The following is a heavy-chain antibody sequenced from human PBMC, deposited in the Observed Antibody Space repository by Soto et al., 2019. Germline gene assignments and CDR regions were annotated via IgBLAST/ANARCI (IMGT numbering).Heavy chain of an antibody. CDR2: ISYDGSNK. D-gene: IGHD6-19*01. CDR3: AKDLGSSGHTYYFDY. Sequence: QVQLVESGGGVVQPGRSLRLSCAASGFTFSSYGMHWVRQAPGKGLEWVAVISYDGSNKYYADSVKGRFTISRDNSKNTLYLQMNSLRAEDTAVYYCAKDLGSSGHTYYFDYWGQGTLVTVSS. CDR1: GFTFSSYG. J-gene: IGHJ4*02. V-gene: IGHV3-30*18.